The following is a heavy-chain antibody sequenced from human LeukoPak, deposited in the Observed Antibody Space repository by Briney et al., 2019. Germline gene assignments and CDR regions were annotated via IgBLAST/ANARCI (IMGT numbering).Heavy chain of an antibody. CDR2: INPNSGGT. CDR1: GYTFTGYY. J-gene: IGHJ4*02. V-gene: IGHV1-2*02. D-gene: IGHD3-9*01. CDR3: ARMYYDILTGYLYYFDY. Sequence: ASVNVSCKASGYTFTGYYMHWVRQAPGQGLEWMGWINPNSGGTNYAQKFQGRVTMTRDTSISTAYMELSRLRSDDTAVYYCARMYYDILTGYLYYFDYWGQGTLVTVSS.